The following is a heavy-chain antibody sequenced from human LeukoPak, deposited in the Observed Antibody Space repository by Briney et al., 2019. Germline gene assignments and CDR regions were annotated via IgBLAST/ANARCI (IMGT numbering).Heavy chain of an antibody. Sequence: VASVKVSCKASGGTFSSYAISWVQQAPGQGLEWMGGIIPIFGTANYAQKFQGRVTITTDESTSTAYMELSSLRSEDTAVYYCAKYSSGQRYDYWGQGTLVTVSS. V-gene: IGHV1-69*05. CDR1: GGTFSSYA. CDR2: IIPIFGTA. J-gene: IGHJ4*02. D-gene: IGHD6-19*01. CDR3: AKYSSGQRYDY.